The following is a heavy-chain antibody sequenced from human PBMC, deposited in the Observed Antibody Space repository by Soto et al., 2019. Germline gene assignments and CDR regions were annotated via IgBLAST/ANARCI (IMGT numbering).Heavy chain of an antibody. CDR1: GFTFSSYS. V-gene: IGHV3-21*01. CDR2: ISSSSSYI. D-gene: IGHD3-10*01. CDR3: ARVGHYTVRHAFDI. Sequence: GGSLRLSCAASGFTFSSYSMNWVRQAPGKGLEWVSSISSSSSYIYYADSVKGRFTISRDNAKNSLYLQMNSLRAEDTAVYYCARVGHYTVRHAFDIWGQGTMVTVSS. J-gene: IGHJ3*02.